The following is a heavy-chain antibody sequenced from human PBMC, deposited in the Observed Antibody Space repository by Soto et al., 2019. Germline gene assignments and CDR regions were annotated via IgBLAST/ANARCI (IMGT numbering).Heavy chain of an antibody. D-gene: IGHD1-26*01. V-gene: IGHV3-74*01. CDR2: INGDGSAT. Sequence: GGSLRLSCAASGFTFSIYWMHWVRQAPGKGLVWVSRINGDGSATNYADSVKGRFTISRDNAKNTLHLQMNSLRAEDTALYYCARREATDGVLDFWGQGTLVTVSS. J-gene: IGHJ4*02. CDR1: GFTFSIYW. CDR3: ARREATDGVLDF.